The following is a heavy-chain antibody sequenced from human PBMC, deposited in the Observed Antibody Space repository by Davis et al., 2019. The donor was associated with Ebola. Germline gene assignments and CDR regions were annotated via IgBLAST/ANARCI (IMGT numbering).Heavy chain of an antibody. D-gene: IGHD3-3*01. CDR3: ARDAITIFGVVIPGGFDY. V-gene: IGHV3-7*03. CDR2: IKQDGSEK. J-gene: IGHJ4*02. CDR1: GFTFSSYW. Sequence: GESLKISCAASGFTFSSYWMSWVRQAPGKGLEWVANIKQDGSEKYYVDSVKGRFTISRDNAKNSLYLQMNSLRAEDTAVYYCARDAITIFGVVIPGGFDYWGQGTLVTVSS.